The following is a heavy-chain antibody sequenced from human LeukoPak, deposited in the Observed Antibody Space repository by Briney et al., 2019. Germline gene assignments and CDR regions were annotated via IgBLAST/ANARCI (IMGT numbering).Heavy chain of an antibody. J-gene: IGHJ5*02. CDR3: ARTRLAVAGTWWFDP. D-gene: IGHD6-19*01. CDR1: GFTFSSYS. Sequence: PGGSLRLSCAASGFTFSSYSMNWVRQAPGKGLEWVSSISSNSNYIYYADSVEGRFTISRDNAKNSLYLQMNSLRAADTAVYYCARTRLAVAGTWWFDPWGQGTLVTVSS. V-gene: IGHV3-21*01. CDR2: ISSNSNYI.